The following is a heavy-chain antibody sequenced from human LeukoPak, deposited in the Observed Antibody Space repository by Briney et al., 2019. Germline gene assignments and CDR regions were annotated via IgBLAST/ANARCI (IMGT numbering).Heavy chain of an antibody. CDR2: INPNSGAT. J-gene: IGHJ4*02. Sequence: ASVKVSCKASGYTFTSYGISWVRQAPGQGLEWMGWINPNSGATNYAQKFQGRVTMTRDTSISTAYMELRSDDTAVYFCARGHYDTSGYYHLDYWGQGTLVTVSS. CDR1: GYTFTSYG. CDR3: ARGHYDTSGYYHLDY. D-gene: IGHD3-22*01. V-gene: IGHV1-2*02.